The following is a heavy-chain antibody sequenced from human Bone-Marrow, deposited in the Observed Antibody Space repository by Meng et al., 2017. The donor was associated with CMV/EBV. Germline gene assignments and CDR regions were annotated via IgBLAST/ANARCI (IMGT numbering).Heavy chain of an antibody. V-gene: IGHV1-2*02. D-gene: IGHD2-2*01. J-gene: IGHJ6*02. CDR1: GYTFTGDY. CDR2: INPNSGDT. Sequence: ASVKVSCKAFGYTFTGDYMHWVRQAPGQGLEWMGLINPNSGDTTFAQKFQGRVTMTRDTSISTAYMELSSLRSDDTAVYYWAGDCSSSGCAPEVLYYYYYYGMDVWGQGTTVTVSS. CDR3: AGDCSSSGCAPEVLYYYYYYGMDV.